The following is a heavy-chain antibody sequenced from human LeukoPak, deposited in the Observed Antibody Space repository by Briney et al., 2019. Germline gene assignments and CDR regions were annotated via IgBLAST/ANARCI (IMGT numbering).Heavy chain of an antibody. CDR3: ARGRGVPAAKNAFDI. CDR1: GYTFTSYG. Sequence: GASVKVSCKASGYTFTSYGISWVRQAPGQGREWMGWINPNSGGTNYAQKFQGRVTMTRDTSISTAYMELSRLRSDDTAVYYCARGRGVPAAKNAFDIWGQGTMVTVSS. D-gene: IGHD2-2*01. J-gene: IGHJ3*02. CDR2: INPNSGGT. V-gene: IGHV1-2*02.